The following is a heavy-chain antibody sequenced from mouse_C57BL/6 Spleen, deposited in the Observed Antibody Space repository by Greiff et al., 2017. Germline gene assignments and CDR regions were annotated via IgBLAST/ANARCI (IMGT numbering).Heavy chain of an antibody. CDR1: GYTFTDYN. CDR3: ARANWAFDY. D-gene: IGHD4-1*01. J-gene: IGHJ2*01. CDR2: INPNNGGT. V-gene: IGHV1-22*01. Sequence: EVKLQESGPELVKPGASVKMSCKASGYTFTDYNMHWVKQSHGKSLEWIGYINPNNGGTSYNQKFKGKATLTVNKSSSTAYMELRSLTSEDSAVYYCARANWAFDYWGQGTTLTVSS.